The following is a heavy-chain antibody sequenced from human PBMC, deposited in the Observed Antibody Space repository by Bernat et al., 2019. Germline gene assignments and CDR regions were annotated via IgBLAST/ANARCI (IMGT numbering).Heavy chain of an antibody. V-gene: IGHV4-30-4*01. CDR1: GGSISSGDYY. J-gene: IGHJ4*02. Sequence: QVQLQESGPGLVKPSQTLSLTCTVSGGSISSGDYYWSWIRQPPGKGLEGIGYIYYSGSAYYNPSPMSRVTVSVTTSKNQFSLTLSSVTAADTAVYYCVRVHDGYRNDYWGQGTLVTVSS. D-gene: IGHD5-24*01. CDR2: IYYSGSA. CDR3: VRVHDGYRNDY.